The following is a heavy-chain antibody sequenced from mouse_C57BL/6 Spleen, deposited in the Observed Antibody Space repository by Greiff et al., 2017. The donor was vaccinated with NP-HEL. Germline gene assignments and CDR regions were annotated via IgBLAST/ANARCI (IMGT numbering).Heavy chain of an antibody. CDR3: ARYYYDYDGYFDY. CDR1: GYTFTDYY. J-gene: IGHJ2*01. V-gene: IGHV1-26*01. Sequence: EVQLQQSGPELVKPGASVKIPCKASGYTFTDYYMNWVKQSHGKSLEWIGDINPNNGGTSYNQKFKGKATLTVDKSSSTAYMELRSLTSEDSAVYYCARYYYDYDGYFDYWGQGTTLTVSS. D-gene: IGHD2-4*01. CDR2: INPNNGGT.